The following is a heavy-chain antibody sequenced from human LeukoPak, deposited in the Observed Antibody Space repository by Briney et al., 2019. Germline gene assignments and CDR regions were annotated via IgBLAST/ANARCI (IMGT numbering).Heavy chain of an antibody. D-gene: IGHD3-16*01. CDR3: ARDQEGGSLDAFDV. CDR2: ISTSAGTI. V-gene: IGHV3-48*03. Sequence: PGGSLRLSCVASGFTFSNYEMNWVRQAPGKGLEWLSYISTSAGTIYYADSVKGRFTSSRDNAKNSLYLQMNSLRAEDTAVYYCARDQEGGSLDAFDVWGQGTMVTVYS. J-gene: IGHJ3*01. CDR1: GFTFSNYE.